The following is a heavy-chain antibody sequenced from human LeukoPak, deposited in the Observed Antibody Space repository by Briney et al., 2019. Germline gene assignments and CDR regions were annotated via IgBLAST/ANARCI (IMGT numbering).Heavy chain of an antibody. V-gene: IGHV1-2*02. Sequence: GGSVKVSCKASGYTFTGYYMHWVGQAPGQGMEGMGWINPNSGGTNYAQKFQGRVTMTRDTSISTAYMELSRLRSDDTAVYYCAREPGNYFHYWGQGTLVTVSS. CDR3: AREPGNYFHY. CDR2: INPNSGGT. CDR1: GYTFTGYY. J-gene: IGHJ4*02.